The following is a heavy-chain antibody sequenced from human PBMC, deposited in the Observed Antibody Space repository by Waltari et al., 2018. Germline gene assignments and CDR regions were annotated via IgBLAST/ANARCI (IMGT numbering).Heavy chain of an antibody. CDR3: AGGDGGYYYYKMDV. CDR1: GGTFTSDS. D-gene: IGHD3-10*01. Sequence: QVQSVQSGAEAKEPGSAVRARCWASGGTFTSDSVNRVRQAPGTGLEWMGRIMPDISETKYAVKFQGRITITADKSTGTVYMELSSLRSDDTAVYYCAGGDGGYYYYKMDVWGQGTTVTVSS. CDR2: IMPDISET. V-gene: IGHV1-69*02. J-gene: IGHJ6*03.